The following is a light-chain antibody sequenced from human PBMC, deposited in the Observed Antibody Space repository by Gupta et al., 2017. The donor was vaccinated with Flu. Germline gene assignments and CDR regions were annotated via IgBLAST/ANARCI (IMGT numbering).Light chain of an antibody. CDR1: ENINSW. J-gene: IGKJ2*02. Sequence: PSTLSASVGGRVTITCRASENINSWLAWYQRKPGKAPNLLIYMSSSLQSGVPSRFSGSGSGTEFTLTISSLQPEDSATYYCQQDSNYPRTFGQGTQLEIK. CDR3: QQDSNYPRT. V-gene: IGKV1-5*03. CDR2: MSS.